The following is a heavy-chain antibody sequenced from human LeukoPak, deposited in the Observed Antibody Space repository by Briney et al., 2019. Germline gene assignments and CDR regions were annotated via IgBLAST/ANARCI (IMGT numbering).Heavy chain of an antibody. D-gene: IGHD3-22*01. CDR3: ARGWADDSSGYYYLEWFHP. V-gene: IGHV4-4*07. CDR1: GGSISSYY. Sequence: SETLSLTCTVSGGSISSYYWSWIRQPAGKGLERIGRIYTSGSTNYNPSLKSRVTMSVDTSKNQFSLKLSSVTAADTAVYYCARGWADDSSGYYYLEWFHPWGQGTLVTVSS. J-gene: IGHJ5*02. CDR2: IYTSGST.